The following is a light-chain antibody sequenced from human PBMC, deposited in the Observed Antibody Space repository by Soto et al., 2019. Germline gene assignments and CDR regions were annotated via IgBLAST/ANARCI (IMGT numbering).Light chain of an antibody. V-gene: IGKV3-20*01. Sequence: EIVLTQSPGTLSLSPGERATLSCRASQSVTSNYLAWYQQKPGQAPRLLIYAASRRAPGIPDRFSASGSGTDFTLTISRLEPEDFAVYYCQQLNSYPPITFGQGTRLEV. CDR3: QQLNSYPPIT. J-gene: IGKJ5*01. CDR2: AAS. CDR1: QSVTSNY.